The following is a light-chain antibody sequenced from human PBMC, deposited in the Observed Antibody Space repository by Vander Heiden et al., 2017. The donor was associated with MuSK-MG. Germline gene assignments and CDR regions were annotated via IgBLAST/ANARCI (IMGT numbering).Light chain of an antibody. V-gene: IGLV2-14*01. Sequence: QSALTQPASVSGSPGQSITIPCTGTRSDIGSYDFVSWYQQRPGKAPKLIICDVSNRPSGASDRFSGSKSGNEASLTISGLQDEDEADYFCSSYTSSTTLVFGGGTKLTVL. J-gene: IGLJ2*01. CDR3: SSYTSSTTLV. CDR2: DVS. CDR1: RSDIGSYDF.